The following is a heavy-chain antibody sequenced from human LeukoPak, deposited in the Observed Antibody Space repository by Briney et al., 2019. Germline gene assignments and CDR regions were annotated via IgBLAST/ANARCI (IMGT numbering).Heavy chain of an antibody. Sequence: GGSLRLSCAASGFTFSSYSMNWVRQAPGKGLEWVSSISSSSSYIYYADSVKGRFTISRDNAKNSLFLQMNSLRAEDTAVYYCARRNYDSSGYYFFGDAFDIWGQGTMVTVSS. CDR3: ARRNYDSSGYYFFGDAFDI. CDR1: GFTFSSYS. CDR2: ISSSSSYI. J-gene: IGHJ3*02. D-gene: IGHD3-22*01. V-gene: IGHV3-21*01.